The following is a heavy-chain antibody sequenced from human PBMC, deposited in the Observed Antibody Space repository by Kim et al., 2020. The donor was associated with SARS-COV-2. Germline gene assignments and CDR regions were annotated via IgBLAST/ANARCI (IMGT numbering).Heavy chain of an antibody. V-gene: IGHV3-33*06. J-gene: IGHJ5*02. D-gene: IGHD6-13*01. CDR3: AKGGSWYDNWFDP. Sequence: ADSGKGRFTIARDNSKNTLYLQMNSLRAEDTAVYYCAKGGSWYDNWFDPWGQGTLVTVSS.